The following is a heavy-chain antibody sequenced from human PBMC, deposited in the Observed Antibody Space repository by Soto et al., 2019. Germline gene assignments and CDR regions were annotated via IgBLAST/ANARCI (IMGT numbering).Heavy chain of an antibody. D-gene: IGHD5-18*01. CDR1: GGSISSYY. CDR3: ARVTLRGYRYGYFDY. Sequence: PSETLSLTCTVSGGSISSYYWSWIRQPPGKGLEWIGYIYYSGSTNYTPSLKSRVTISVDTSRHQFSLKLSSMTAADTAVYYCARVTLRGYRYGYFDYWGQGTLVPVSS. V-gene: IGHV4-59*01. CDR2: IYYSGST. J-gene: IGHJ4*02.